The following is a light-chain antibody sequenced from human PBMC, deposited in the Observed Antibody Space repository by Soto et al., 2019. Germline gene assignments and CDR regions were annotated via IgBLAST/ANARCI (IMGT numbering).Light chain of an antibody. CDR2: AAS. CDR1: QGISSN. V-gene: IGKV1-9*01. Sequence: IQLTQSPSSLSTSFAYRFTITCLASQGISSNLAWYQQKPGIAPKLLIYAASTLQSGVPSRFSGSGSGTDFTLTISSLQPEDFATYYCHQLHTYPLTFGQGTRLEI. CDR3: HQLHTYPLT. J-gene: IGKJ5*01.